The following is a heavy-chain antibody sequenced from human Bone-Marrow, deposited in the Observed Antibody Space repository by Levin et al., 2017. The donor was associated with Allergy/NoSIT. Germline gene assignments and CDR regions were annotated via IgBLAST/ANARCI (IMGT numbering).Heavy chain of an antibody. CDR3: AKALRRDGYNSDFDY. V-gene: IGHV3-23*01. J-gene: IGHJ4*02. D-gene: IGHD5-24*01. Sequence: LSLTCAASGFPFSSYAMSWVRPAPGKGLEWVSAISGSGGSTYYADSVKGRFTISRDNSKNTLYLQMNSLRAEDTAVYYCAKALRRDGYNSDFDYWGQGTLVTVSS. CDR2: ISGSGGST. CDR1: GFPFSSYA.